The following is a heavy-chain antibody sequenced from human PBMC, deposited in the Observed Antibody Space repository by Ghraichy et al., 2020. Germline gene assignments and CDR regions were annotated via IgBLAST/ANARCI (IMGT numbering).Heavy chain of an antibody. CDR1: GFTFSHHW. CDR2: INSDGGTT. D-gene: IGHD6-19*01. Sequence: GGSLRLSCAASGFTFSHHWMHWVRQTPGKGLEWISRINSDGGTTTYADSVKGRFTISRDNAKNTLYLQMNSLRAEDTAVYYCVRVKYTNSWSAFDDTFDVWGQGTMVTVSS. CDR3: VRVKYTNSWSAFDDTFDV. J-gene: IGHJ3*01. V-gene: IGHV3-74*03.